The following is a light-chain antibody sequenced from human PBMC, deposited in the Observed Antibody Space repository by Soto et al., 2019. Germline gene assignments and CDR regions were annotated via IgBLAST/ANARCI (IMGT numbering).Light chain of an antibody. J-gene: IGKJ4*01. CDR2: AAS. CDR3: QQNYGTPLA. CDR1: QGISSY. Sequence: IQWTQSPSSLSSSLGDRVTITCRASQGISSYLAWYQQKPGKAPKLLIYAASTLQSGVPSRFRGSGSGTDFTLTISSLKLEDFETYYCQQNYGTPLAFGGGTKVDIK. V-gene: IGKV1-9*01.